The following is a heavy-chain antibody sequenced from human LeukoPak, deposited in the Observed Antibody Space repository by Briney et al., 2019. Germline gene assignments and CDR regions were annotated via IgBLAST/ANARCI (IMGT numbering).Heavy chain of an antibody. CDR3: ARDRGSGYEEHFDY. CDR1: GFIFSDYY. CDR2: ISSSGSSI. J-gene: IGHJ4*02. D-gene: IGHD5-12*01. V-gene: IGHV3-11*01. Sequence: GGSLRLSCAASGFIFSDYYMSWIRQAPGKGLEWVSYISSSGSSIYYADSVKGRFTISRDNAKDSLYLQMNSLRAEDTAVYYCARDRGSGYEEHFDYWGQGTLVTVSS.